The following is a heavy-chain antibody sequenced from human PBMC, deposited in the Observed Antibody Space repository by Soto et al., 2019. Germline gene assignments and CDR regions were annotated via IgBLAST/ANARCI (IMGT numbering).Heavy chain of an antibody. CDR2: ISAYNGNT. V-gene: IGHV1-18*01. Sequence: ASVKVSCKASGYTFTSYGISWVRQAPGQGLEWMGWISAYNGNTNYAQKLQGRVTMTTDTSTSTAYMELRSLRSDDTAVYYCATSLEWLVTYYFDYWGQGTLVTVSS. CDR1: GYTFTSYG. CDR3: ATSLEWLVTYYFDY. J-gene: IGHJ4*02. D-gene: IGHD6-19*01.